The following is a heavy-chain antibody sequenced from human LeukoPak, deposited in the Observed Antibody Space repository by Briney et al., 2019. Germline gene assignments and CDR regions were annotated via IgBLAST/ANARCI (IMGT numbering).Heavy chain of an antibody. V-gene: IGHV4-31*03. Sequence: SETLSLTCTVSGGSISSGGYYWSWIRQHPGKGLEWFGYIYYSGSTYYNPSLKSRVTISVDTSKNQFSLKLSSVTAADTAVYYCARIPDCSGGSCYPGWFDPWGQGTLVTVSS. J-gene: IGHJ5*02. CDR2: IYYSGST. D-gene: IGHD2-15*01. CDR3: ARIPDCSGGSCYPGWFDP. CDR1: GGSISSGGYY.